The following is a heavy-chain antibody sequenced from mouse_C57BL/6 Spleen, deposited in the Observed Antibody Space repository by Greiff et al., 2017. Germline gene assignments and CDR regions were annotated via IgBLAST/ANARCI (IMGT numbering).Heavy chain of an antibody. CDR2: IDPSDSYT. V-gene: IGHV1-50*01. D-gene: IGHD1-1*01. CDR1: GYTFTSYW. Sequence: QVQLQQPGAELVKPGASVKLSCKASGYTFTSYWMQWVKQRPGQGLEWIGEIDPSDSYTNYNQKFKGKATLTVDTSSSPAYMQLSSLTSEDSAVYYCARFTTVVADYWGQGTTLTVSS. J-gene: IGHJ2*01. CDR3: ARFTTVVADY.